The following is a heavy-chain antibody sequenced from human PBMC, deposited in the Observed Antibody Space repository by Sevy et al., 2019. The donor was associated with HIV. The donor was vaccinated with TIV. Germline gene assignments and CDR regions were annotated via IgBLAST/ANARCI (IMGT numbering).Heavy chain of an antibody. J-gene: IGHJ6*02. CDR1: GLTVGSLS. CDR3: ARIKGASSSYAMDD. V-gene: IGHV3-53*01. CDR2: IYSAGTT. D-gene: IGHD2-2*01. Sequence: GGSLRLSCVASGLTVGSLSINWVRQAPGKGLEWVSLIYSAGTTFYSDSVKGRCTISRDNSNNTLDLQMNSLRAEDTAIYYCARIKGASSSYAMDDWGQGTTVTVSS.